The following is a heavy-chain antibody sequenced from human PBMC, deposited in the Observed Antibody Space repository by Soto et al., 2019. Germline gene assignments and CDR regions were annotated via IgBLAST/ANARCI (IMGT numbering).Heavy chain of an antibody. CDR1: GFTFSDHY. V-gene: IGHV3-72*01. CDR3: TRVRIYADESGGPFDI. D-gene: IGHD2-8*01. J-gene: IGHJ3*02. Sequence: EVQLVESGGGLVQPGGSLRLSCAASGFTFSDHYMDWVRQAPGKGLEWVGRIRNKANSYSTQYAASVKGRFTISRDDSKTSLSLQMNSLKTEDTAVYYCTRVRIYADESGGPFDIWGQGTVVPASS. CDR2: IRNKANSYST.